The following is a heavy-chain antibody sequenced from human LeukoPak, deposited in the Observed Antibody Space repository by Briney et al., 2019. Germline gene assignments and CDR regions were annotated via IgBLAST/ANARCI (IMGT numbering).Heavy chain of an antibody. J-gene: IGHJ4*02. CDR1: GGSINSYY. Sequence: SETLSLTCTVSGGSINSYYWSWIRQPPGKGLEWIGYIYYSGSTNYSPSLKSRVTISVDTSKNQFPLKLSSVTAADTAVYYCARHIPTPPRSPYYFDYWGQGTLVTVSS. CDR3: ARHIPTPPRSPYYFDY. V-gene: IGHV4-59*08. D-gene: IGHD6-19*01. CDR2: IYYSGST.